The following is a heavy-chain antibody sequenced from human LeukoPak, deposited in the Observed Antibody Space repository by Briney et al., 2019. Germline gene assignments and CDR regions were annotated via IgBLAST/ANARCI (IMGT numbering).Heavy chain of an antibody. CDR3: ARDQTQIQLWATETHYYYYMDV. Sequence: SVKVSRKASGGTFSSYAISWVRQAPGQGLEWMGRIIPILGIANYAQKFQGRVTITADKSTSTAYMELSSLRSEDTAVYYCARDQTQIQLWATETHYYYYMDVWGKGTTVTVSS. J-gene: IGHJ6*03. D-gene: IGHD5-18*01. V-gene: IGHV1-69*10. CDR1: GGTFSSYA. CDR2: IIPILGIA.